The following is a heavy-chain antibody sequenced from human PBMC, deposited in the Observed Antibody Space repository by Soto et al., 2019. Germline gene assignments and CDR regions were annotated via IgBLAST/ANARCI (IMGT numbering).Heavy chain of an antibody. CDR1: GYTLTELS. J-gene: IGHJ4*02. D-gene: IGHD3-22*01. Sequence: ASVKVSCKVSGYTLTELSMHLVGQAPGKGLEWMGGFDPEDGETIYAPKFQDRVTMTEDTSTDTAYMELSSLRSEDTAVYYCATVNLGYGGNYFYFDYWGQGTLVTVSS. CDR2: FDPEDGET. V-gene: IGHV1-24*01. CDR3: ATVNLGYGGNYFYFDY.